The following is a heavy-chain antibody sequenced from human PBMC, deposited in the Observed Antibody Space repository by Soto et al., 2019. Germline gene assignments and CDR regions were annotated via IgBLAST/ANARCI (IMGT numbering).Heavy chain of an antibody. V-gene: IGHV1-3*01. D-gene: IGHD3-22*01. CDR3: AEDSSGYDY. Sequence: ARQAPGQRLEWMGWINAGTGIAKYSQKFQDRVSISRDTSASTAYMELSSLRSEDTAVYYCAEDSSGYDYWGQGSQVTGSS. CDR2: INAGTGIA. J-gene: IGHJ4*02.